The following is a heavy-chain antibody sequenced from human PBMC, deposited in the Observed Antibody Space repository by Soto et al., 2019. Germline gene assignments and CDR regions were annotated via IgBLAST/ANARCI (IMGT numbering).Heavy chain of an antibody. J-gene: IGHJ6*02. CDR1: GGSISSADYY. D-gene: IGHD5-12*01. CDR3: ARAIVVTIGGMDV. V-gene: IGHV4-30-4*01. Sequence: SETLSLTCTVSGGSISSADYYWSWVRHPPGKGLEWIGYIYYSGSTFFNPSLKSRVTISKDTSRNQFSLGLNSVTAADTAVYYCARAIVVTIGGMDVWGQGTTVTVYS. CDR2: IYYSGST.